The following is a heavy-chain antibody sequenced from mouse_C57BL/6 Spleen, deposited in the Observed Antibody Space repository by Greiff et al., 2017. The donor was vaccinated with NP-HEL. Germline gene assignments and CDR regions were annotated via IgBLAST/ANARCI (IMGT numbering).Heavy chain of an antibody. J-gene: IGHJ4*01. Sequence: VQLQQPGAELVRPGSSVKLSCKASGYPFTSYWMDWVKQRPGQGLEWIGNIYPSDSETHYNQKFKDKATLTVDKSSSTAYMQLSSLTSEDSAVYYCARRGLRGKNAMDYWGQGTSVTVSS. V-gene: IGHV1-61*01. D-gene: IGHD2-2*01. CDR3: ARRGLRGKNAMDY. CDR1: GYPFTSYW. CDR2: IYPSDSET.